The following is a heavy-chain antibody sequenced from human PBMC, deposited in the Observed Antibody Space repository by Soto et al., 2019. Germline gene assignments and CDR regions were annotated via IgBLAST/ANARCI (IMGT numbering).Heavy chain of an antibody. Sequence: QVQLVQSGAEVKKPGSSVKVSCKASGGTFSSYTISWVRQAPGQGLEWMGRIIPILGIANYAQKFQGRVTITADKSTSTAYIELSSLRSEDTAVYYCASPRYCTNGVCYTGDAFDIWGQGTMVTVSS. D-gene: IGHD2-8*01. CDR2: IIPILGIA. CDR1: GGTFSSYT. V-gene: IGHV1-69*02. CDR3: ASPRYCTNGVCYTGDAFDI. J-gene: IGHJ3*02.